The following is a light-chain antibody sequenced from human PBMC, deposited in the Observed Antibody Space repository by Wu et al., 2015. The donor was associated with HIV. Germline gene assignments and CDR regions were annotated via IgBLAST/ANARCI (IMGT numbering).Light chain of an antibody. CDR2: DAS. Sequence: EIVLTQSPAILSLSLGERATLSCRASQSVSNYLAWYQQKPGQPPRLLIYDASDRATGISARFSGSGSGTDFTLTISSLEPEDFAVYYCQHRFNWPLIFGQGTRL. CDR3: QHRFNWPLI. J-gene: IGKJ5*01. CDR1: QSVSNY. V-gene: IGKV3-11*01.